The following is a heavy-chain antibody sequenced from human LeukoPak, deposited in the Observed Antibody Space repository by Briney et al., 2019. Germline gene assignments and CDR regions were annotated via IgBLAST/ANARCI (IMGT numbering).Heavy chain of an antibody. J-gene: IGHJ2*01. Sequence: ASVKVSCKASGYTFTGYYMHWVRQAPGQGLEWMGWINPNSGGTNYAQKFQGRVTMTRDTSTSTVYMELSSLRSEDTAVYYCARDIADYNDYWHFDLWGRGTLVTDSS. CDR2: INPNSGGT. CDR1: GYTFTGYY. CDR3: ARDIADYNDYWHFDL. D-gene: IGHD4-11*01. V-gene: IGHV1-2*02.